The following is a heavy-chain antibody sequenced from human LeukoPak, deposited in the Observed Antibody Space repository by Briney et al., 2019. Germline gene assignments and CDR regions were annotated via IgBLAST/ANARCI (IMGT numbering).Heavy chain of an antibody. D-gene: IGHD1-26*01. CDR1: GYTFTSYA. CDR2: INAGNGNT. V-gene: IGHV1-3*01. Sequence: ASVKVSCKASGYTFTSYAMHWVRQAPGQRLEWMGWINAGNGNTKYSQKFQGRVTITRDTSASTAYMELSSLGSEDTAVYYCARDHALYSGSLGGYWGQGTLVTVSS. J-gene: IGHJ4*02. CDR3: ARDHALYSGSLGGY.